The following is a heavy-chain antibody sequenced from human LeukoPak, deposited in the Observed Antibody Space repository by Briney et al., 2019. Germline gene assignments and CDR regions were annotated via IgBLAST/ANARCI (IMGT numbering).Heavy chain of an antibody. Sequence: PSENLSLTCTVSGGSISSYYWSWIRQPPGKGLEWIGYVYYSGTAEYNPSLKSRVNIAVDTSKNQFSLKLSSVTAADTAVYYCARARLAPPYYMDVWDKGTTVTVSS. J-gene: IGHJ6*03. V-gene: IGHV4-59*01. CDR1: GGSISSYY. D-gene: IGHD3-16*01. CDR2: VYYSGTA. CDR3: ARARLAPPYYMDV.